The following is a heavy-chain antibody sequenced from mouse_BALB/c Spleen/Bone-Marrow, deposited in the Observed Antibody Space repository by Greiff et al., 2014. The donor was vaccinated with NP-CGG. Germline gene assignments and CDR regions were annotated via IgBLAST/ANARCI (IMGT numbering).Heavy chain of an antibody. CDR3: TKNYRDDGALDY. V-gene: IGHV1-26*01. J-gene: IGHJ4*01. CDR2: INPYNGAT. CDR1: GYSFTGYY. D-gene: IGHD2-14*01. Sequence: VQLQQSGPELVKPGASVKISCKASGYSFTGYYIHWVKQRHVKSLEWIGRINPYNGATDYNQNFKDKATLTVDKSSSTAYMELHSLTPEDSAVYDCTKNYRDDGALDYWGQGTSVTVSS.